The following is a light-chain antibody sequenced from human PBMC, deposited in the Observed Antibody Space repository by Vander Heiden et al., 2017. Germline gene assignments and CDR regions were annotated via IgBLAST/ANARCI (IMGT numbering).Light chain of an antibody. Sequence: EIVMTQSPATLSVSPGERATLSCRASQSVRSNLAWYQQKPGQAPRLLIYGASTRATGIPARFSGSGYGTEFILTISSLQSEDFAVYYCQQYTNWPPWTFGPGSKVVVK. J-gene: IGKJ1*01. V-gene: IGKV3-15*01. CDR1: QSVRSN. CDR3: QQYTNWPPWT. CDR2: GAS.